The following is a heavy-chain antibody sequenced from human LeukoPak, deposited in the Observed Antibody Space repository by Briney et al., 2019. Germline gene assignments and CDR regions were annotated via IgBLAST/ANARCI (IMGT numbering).Heavy chain of an antibody. Sequence: PSETLSLTCTVSGGSISSYYWSWIRQPAGKGLEWIGRIYTSGSTNYNPSLKSRVTMSVDTSKNQFSLKLSSVTAADTAVYYCARLHADTSLTPYYYYIYVWGKGTTVTVSS. D-gene: IGHD5-18*01. CDR2: IYTSGST. CDR3: ARLHADTSLTPYYYYIYV. CDR1: GGSISSYY. V-gene: IGHV4-4*07. J-gene: IGHJ6*03.